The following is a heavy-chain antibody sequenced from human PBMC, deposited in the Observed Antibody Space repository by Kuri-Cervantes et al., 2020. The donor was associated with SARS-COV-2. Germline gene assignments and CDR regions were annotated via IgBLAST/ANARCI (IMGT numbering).Heavy chain of an antibody. Sequence: GGSLRLSCAASGFTFSSYAMHWVRQAPGKGLEYVSAISSNGGSTYYADSVKGRFTISRDNSKNPLYLQMGSLRAEDMAVYYCARGGLWFGELLAYYYYMDVWGKWTTVTVSS. CDR3: ARGGLWFGELLAYYYYMDV. CDR2: ISSNGGST. V-gene: IGHV3-64*02. CDR1: GFTFSSYA. J-gene: IGHJ6*03. D-gene: IGHD3-10*01.